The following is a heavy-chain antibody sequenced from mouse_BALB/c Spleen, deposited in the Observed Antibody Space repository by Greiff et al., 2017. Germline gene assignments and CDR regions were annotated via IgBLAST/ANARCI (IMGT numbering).Heavy chain of an antibody. CDR3: ARDEGAYYGNYGFAY. Sequence: EVKLVESGGGLVQPGGSLKLSCAASGFTFSDYYMYWVRQTPEKRLEWVATISDGGSYTYYPDSVKGRFTISRDNAKNNLYLQMSSLKSEDTAMYYCARDEGAYYGNYGFAYWGQGTLVTVSA. CDR2: ISDGGSYT. CDR1: GFTFSDYY. J-gene: IGHJ3*01. V-gene: IGHV5-4*02. D-gene: IGHD2-1*01.